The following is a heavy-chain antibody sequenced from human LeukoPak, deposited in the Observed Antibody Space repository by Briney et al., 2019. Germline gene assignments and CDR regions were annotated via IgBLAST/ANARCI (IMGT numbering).Heavy chain of an antibody. D-gene: IGHD3-22*01. CDR2: ISYDGSKK. J-gene: IGHJ4*02. CDR1: GFPFSTYG. Sequence: GGSLRLSCAASGFPFSTYGMHWVRQAPGKGLEWVAVISYDGSKKYYADSVKGRFTISRDNSKNTLYLQMNSLRAEDTAVYYCARERYYDSSGYLDYWGQGTLVTVSS. CDR3: ARERYYDSSGYLDY. V-gene: IGHV3-30*03.